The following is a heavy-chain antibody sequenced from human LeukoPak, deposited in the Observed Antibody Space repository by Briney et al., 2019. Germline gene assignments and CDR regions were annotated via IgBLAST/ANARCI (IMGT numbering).Heavy chain of an antibody. V-gene: IGHV3-66*02. CDR2: IYRGGST. Sequence: PGGSLRLSCAASGFTVSSNYMSWVRQAPGKGLEWVSVIYRGGSTYYADSVKGRFTISRDNSKNTLYLQMNSLRAEDTAVYYCATAATPSSRSYYYYYYMDVWGKGTTVTVSS. CDR3: ATAATPSSRSYYYYYYMDV. D-gene: IGHD6-25*01. J-gene: IGHJ6*03. CDR1: GFTVSSNY.